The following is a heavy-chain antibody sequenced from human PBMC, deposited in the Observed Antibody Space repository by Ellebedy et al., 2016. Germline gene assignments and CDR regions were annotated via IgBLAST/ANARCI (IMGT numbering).Heavy chain of an antibody. CDR2: TSPGGDT. CDR3: ANSGYSYAWGH. CDR1: GLTVSSAY. D-gene: IGHD5-12*01. J-gene: IGHJ4*02. Sequence: GGSLRLSCAVSGLTVSSAYISWFRQPPGRGPEWVSMTSPGGDTHYADSVRGRFTMSRDNSKNTLYLQMNNLTAEDTAVYFCANSGYSYAWGHWGQGTLVTVSS. V-gene: IGHV3-53*01.